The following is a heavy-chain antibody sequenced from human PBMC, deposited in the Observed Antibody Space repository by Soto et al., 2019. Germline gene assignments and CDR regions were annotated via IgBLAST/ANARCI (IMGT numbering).Heavy chain of an antibody. CDR3: ARRITMVRGVIIRGFYYFDY. V-gene: IGHV2-5*02. CDR2: IYWDDDK. CDR1: GFSLSTSGVG. D-gene: IGHD3-10*01. J-gene: IGHJ4*02. Sequence: GSGPTLVNPTQTLTLTCTFSGFSLSTSGVGVGWIRQPPGKALEWLALIYWDDDKRYSPSLKSRLTITKDTSKNQVVLTMTNMDPVDTATYYCARRITMVRGVIIRGFYYFDYWGQGTLVTVSS.